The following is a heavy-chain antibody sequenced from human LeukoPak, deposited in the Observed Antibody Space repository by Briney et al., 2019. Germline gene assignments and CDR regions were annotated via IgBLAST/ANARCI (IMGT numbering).Heavy chain of an antibody. CDR1: GGSISSGGYY. V-gene: IGHV4-31*03. J-gene: IGHJ4*02. CDR3: ARSYYYDSSGYYSKPYYFDY. CDR2: IYYSGST. Sequence: SETLSLTCTVSGGSISSGGYYWSWIRQHPGKGLEWIGYIYYSGSTYYNPSLKSRVTISVDTSKNQFSLKLSSVTVADTAVYYCARSYYYDSSGYYSKPYYFDYWGQGTLVTVSS. D-gene: IGHD3-22*01.